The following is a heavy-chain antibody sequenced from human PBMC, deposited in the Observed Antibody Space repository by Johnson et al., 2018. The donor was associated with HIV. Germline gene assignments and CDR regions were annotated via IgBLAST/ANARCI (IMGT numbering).Heavy chain of an antibody. CDR3: ARVALTVAGIAFDTLDV. CDR1: GFTFSSYA. CDR2: IRFDGSNK. J-gene: IGHJ3*01. D-gene: IGHD6-19*01. Sequence: QVQLVESGGGVVQPGRSLRLSCAASGFTFSSYAMHWVRQAPGKGLEWVAFIRFDGSNKYYADSVKGRLIMSRDNSKNTLYVEMDSLRAEDTAVYYCARVALTVAGIAFDTLDVWGQGTMVIVSS. V-gene: IGHV3-30*04.